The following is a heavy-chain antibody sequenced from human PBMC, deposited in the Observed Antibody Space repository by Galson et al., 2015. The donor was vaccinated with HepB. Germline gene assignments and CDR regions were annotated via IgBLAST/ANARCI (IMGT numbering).Heavy chain of an antibody. J-gene: IGHJ4*02. Sequence: SLRLSCAASTFIFSTYSMNWVRQAPGKGQECVSYISSSSSTIYYADSVKGRFTISRDNAKNSLYLQMNSLRAEDTAVYYCAKCSVLQLWPRGSYFEYWGQGALVTVSS. V-gene: IGHV3-48*04. CDR1: TFIFSTYS. CDR3: AKCSVLQLWPRGSYFEY. D-gene: IGHD5-18*01. CDR2: ISSSSSTI.